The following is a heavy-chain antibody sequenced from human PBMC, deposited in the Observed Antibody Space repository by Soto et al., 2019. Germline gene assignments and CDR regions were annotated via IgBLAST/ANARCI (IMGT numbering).Heavy chain of an antibody. CDR3: ARHLHPTTGYCPSTSCYHFDY. CDR1: GYSISSSRYY. J-gene: IGHJ4*02. Sequence: SDTLSLTCPVSGYSISSSRYYWGWVRQPPGKGLELIGSIYYRGSTYYSPSLKSRVTISVDTSKNQFSLKLSSVTAADTAVYYCARHLHPTTGYCPSTSCYHFDYWGQGTLVTVSS. CDR2: IYYRGST. D-gene: IGHD2-2*01. V-gene: IGHV4-39*01.